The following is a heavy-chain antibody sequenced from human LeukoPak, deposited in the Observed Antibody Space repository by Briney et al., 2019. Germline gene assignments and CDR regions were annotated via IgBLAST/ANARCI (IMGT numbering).Heavy chain of an antibody. CDR1: GDSISSNYW. CDR3: ARVVVVPAERPIGYYYYYMDV. CDR2: IYHSGST. V-gene: IGHV4-4*02. J-gene: IGHJ6*03. D-gene: IGHD2-2*01. Sequence: PSETLSLTCAVSGDSISSNYWWSWVRQPPGKGLEWIGYIYHSGSTYYNPSLKSRVTISVDTSKNQFSLKLSSVTAADTAVYYCARVVVVPAERPIGYYYYYMDVWGKGTTVTVSS.